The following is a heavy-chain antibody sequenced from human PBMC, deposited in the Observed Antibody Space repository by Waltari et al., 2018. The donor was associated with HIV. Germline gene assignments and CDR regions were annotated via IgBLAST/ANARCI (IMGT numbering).Heavy chain of an antibody. CDR2: IYSGGST. V-gene: IGHV3-53*02. D-gene: IGHD5-12*01. CDR3: AREQICSSGYDSAVGCWFDP. J-gene: IGHJ5*02. Sequence: EVQLVETGGGLIQPGGSLRLSCAASGFTVSSNYMSWVRQAPGKGLEWLALIYSGGSTYYADSLNGRFTISRDNPKNTLYLQMNSLRAEDTAVYYCAREQICSSGYDSAVGCWFDPWGQGTLVTVSS. CDR1: GFTVSSNY.